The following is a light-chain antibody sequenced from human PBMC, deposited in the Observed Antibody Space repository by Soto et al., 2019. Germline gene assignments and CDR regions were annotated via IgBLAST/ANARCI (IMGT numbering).Light chain of an antibody. V-gene: IGLV2-14*01. J-gene: IGLJ2*01. CDR3: CSYTSSATRV. CDR1: NCDVGGFDF. Sequence: QSALTQPASVSGSRGQSITISCTGTNCDVGGFDFVSWYQQHPGKVPKVIIYEVTNRPSGVSDRFSGSKSGNTASLTISGLQAEDAADYYCCSYTSSATRVFGGGTKLTVL. CDR2: EVT.